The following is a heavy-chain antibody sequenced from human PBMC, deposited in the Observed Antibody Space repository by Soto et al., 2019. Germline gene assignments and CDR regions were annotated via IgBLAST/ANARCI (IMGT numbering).Heavy chain of an antibody. V-gene: IGHV3-53*01. CDR1: GFTVSSTY. CDR2: LYTGTDT. CDR3: ARGGTSTTYWGLFYN. J-gene: IGHJ4*02. D-gene: IGHD7-27*01. Sequence: GSLRLSCAASGFTVSSTYLTWVRQAPGKGLEWVAILYTGTDTVYADSVKGRFTISRDSSKNTVYLQMNSLRADDTAVYYCARGGTSTTYWGLFYNWGQGTLVTVSS.